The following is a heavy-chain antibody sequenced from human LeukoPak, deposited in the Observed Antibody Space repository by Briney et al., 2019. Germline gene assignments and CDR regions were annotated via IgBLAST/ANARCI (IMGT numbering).Heavy chain of an antibody. Sequence: GRSLRLSCAASGFTFSSYAMHWVRQAPGKGLEWVAVISYDGSNKYYADSVKGRFTISRDISKNTLYLQMNSLRAEDTAVYYCAVTNSAGYSSGWYRQNAFDIWDQGTMVTVSS. J-gene: IGHJ3*02. D-gene: IGHD6-19*01. CDR1: GFTFSSYA. CDR3: AVTNSAGYSSGWYRQNAFDI. CDR2: ISYDGSNK. V-gene: IGHV3-30-3*01.